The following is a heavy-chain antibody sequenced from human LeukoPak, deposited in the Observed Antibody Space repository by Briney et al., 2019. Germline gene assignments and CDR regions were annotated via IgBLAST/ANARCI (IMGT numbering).Heavy chain of an antibody. V-gene: IGHV3-48*01. J-gene: IGHJ4*02. CDR2: ISSGSSTV. CDR1: GFTFSSYS. CDR3: AKDLSGGATGSPAY. Sequence: GGSLRLSCAASGFTFSSYSMNWVRQAPGKGLEWVSYISSGSSTVYYADSVKGRFTISRDNSKNTLYLQMNSLRAEDTAVYYCAKDLSGGATGSPAYWGQGTLVTVSS. D-gene: IGHD1-26*01.